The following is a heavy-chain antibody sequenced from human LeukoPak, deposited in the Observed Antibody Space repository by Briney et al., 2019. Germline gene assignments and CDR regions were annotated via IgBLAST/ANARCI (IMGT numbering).Heavy chain of an antibody. Sequence: SETLFLTCAVYGGSFSGYYWSWIRQPPGKGLEWIGEINHSGSTNYNPSLKSRVTISVGTSKNQFSLNLRSVTAADTAVYYCARWGSADYGDYWGQGTLVTVSS. CDR2: INHSGST. J-gene: IGHJ4*02. D-gene: IGHD3-16*01. CDR1: GGSFSGYY. V-gene: IGHV4-34*01. CDR3: ARWGSADYGDY.